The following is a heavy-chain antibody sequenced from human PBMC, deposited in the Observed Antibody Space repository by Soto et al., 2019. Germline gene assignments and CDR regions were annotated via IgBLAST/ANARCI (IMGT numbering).Heavy chain of an antibody. CDR2: IYSGGST. D-gene: IGHD5-12*01. Sequence: PGGSLRLSCAASGFTVSSNYMSWVRQAPGKGLEWVSVIYSGGSTYYADSVKGRFTISRDDSKKTSYLQMNSLKTEVTAIYYCSTSGYGGFDYWGQGVLVTVS. CDR3: STSGYGGFDY. V-gene: IGHV3-66*01. CDR1: GFTVSSNY. J-gene: IGHJ4*02.